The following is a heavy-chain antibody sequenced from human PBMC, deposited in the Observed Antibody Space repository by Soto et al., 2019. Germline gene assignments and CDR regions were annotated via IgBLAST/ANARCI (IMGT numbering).Heavy chain of an antibody. J-gene: IGHJ5*02. V-gene: IGHV1-8*01. D-gene: IGHD3-16*01. CDR1: GYSFTNND. CDR2: MNPGSGGT. Sequence: ASVKGSCRASGYSFTNNDVSWGRQATGQGLEWMGWMNPGSGGTVYAQKFQGRVTMTRDISIATAYLELSSLRSDDTAIYYCARMETFGSLNWFDPWGQGTLVTVSS. CDR3: ARMETFGSLNWFDP.